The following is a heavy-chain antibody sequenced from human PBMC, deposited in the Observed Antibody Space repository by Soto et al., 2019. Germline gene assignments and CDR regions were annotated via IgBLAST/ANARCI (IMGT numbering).Heavy chain of an antibody. Sequence: EVQLVESGGNLVQPGGSLRLSCAASGFTFSTFDIHWVRQAPGKGLEWVSGIGTLSDTFYAASVQGRFTISRQNAKNSVYLQMNSLRAGDTAFYYCARGRSFSYDSTPPPMFDPWGQGTLVTVSS. CDR2: IGTLSDT. D-gene: IGHD3-10*01. V-gene: IGHV3-13*01. CDR1: GFTFSTFD. J-gene: IGHJ5*02. CDR3: ARGRSFSYDSTPPPMFDP.